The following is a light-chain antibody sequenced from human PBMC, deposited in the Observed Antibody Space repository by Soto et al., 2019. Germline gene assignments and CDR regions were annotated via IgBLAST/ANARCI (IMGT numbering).Light chain of an antibody. CDR3: SSYTTTSTLVV. V-gene: IGLV2-14*01. J-gene: IGLJ2*01. Sequence: QSVLTQPASVSDSPGQSITISCTGSSSDVGGYNYVSWYQQHPGKAPKLMIYDVRYRPSGVSSRFSGSKSGNTASLTISGLQAEDEADYYCSSYTTTSTLVVFGGGTKLTVL. CDR1: SSDVGGYNY. CDR2: DVR.